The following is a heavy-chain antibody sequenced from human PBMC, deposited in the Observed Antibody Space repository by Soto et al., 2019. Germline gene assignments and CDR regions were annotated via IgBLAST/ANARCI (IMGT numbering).Heavy chain of an antibody. V-gene: IGHV1-18*01. CDR1: GYTFTNYG. CDR2: ISGYNGNI. D-gene: IGHD1-26*01. J-gene: IGHJ4*02. Sequence: ASVKVSCKASGYTFTNYGFSWVRQAPGQGLEWMGWISGYNGNIKYAEKFQGRVTFTRDTSAGTVYMQLSSLTSEDTAVYYCARDDSGFSGSHYIDYFNYWGQGALVTVSS. CDR3: ARDDSGFSGSHYIDYFNY.